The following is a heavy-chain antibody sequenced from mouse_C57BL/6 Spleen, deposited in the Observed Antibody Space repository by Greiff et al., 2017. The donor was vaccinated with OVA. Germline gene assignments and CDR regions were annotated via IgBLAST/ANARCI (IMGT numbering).Heavy chain of an antibody. V-gene: IGHV1-69*01. CDR1: GYTFTSYW. CDR2: IDPSASYT. Sequence: QVQLQQPGAELVMPGASVKLSCKASGYTFTSYWMHWVKQRPGQGLEWIGEIDPSASYTNYNQKFKGKSTLTVDKSSSTAYMQLSSLTSEDSVVYDGARRLITTVVTDYWGQGTTLTVSS. D-gene: IGHD1-1*01. CDR3: ARRLITTVVTDY. J-gene: IGHJ2*01.